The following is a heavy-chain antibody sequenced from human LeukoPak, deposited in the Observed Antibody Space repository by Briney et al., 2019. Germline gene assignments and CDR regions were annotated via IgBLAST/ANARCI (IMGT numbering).Heavy chain of an antibody. J-gene: IGHJ4*02. V-gene: IGHV3-21*01. D-gene: IGHD3-22*01. Sequence: GGSLRLSCAASGFTFSSYSMNWVRQAPGKGVEWVSSISSSSSYIYYADSVKGRFTISRDNAKNSLYLQMNSLRAEDTAVYYCARDEDSSDLFDYWGQGTLVTVSS. CDR1: GFTFSSYS. CDR2: ISSSSSYI. CDR3: ARDEDSSDLFDY.